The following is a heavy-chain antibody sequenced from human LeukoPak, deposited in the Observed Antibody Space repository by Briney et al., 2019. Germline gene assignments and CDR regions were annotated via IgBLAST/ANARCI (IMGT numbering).Heavy chain of an antibody. CDR3: ATSYSSSWYDY. CDR1: GGSISSGSYY. Sequence: SETLSLTCTVSGGSISSGSYYWSWIGQPAGKGLEWIGRIYTSGSTNYNPSLKSRVTISVDTSKNQFSLKLSSVTAADTAVYYCATSYSSSWYDYWGQGTLVTVSS. D-gene: IGHD6-13*01. CDR2: IYTSGST. J-gene: IGHJ4*02. V-gene: IGHV4-61*02.